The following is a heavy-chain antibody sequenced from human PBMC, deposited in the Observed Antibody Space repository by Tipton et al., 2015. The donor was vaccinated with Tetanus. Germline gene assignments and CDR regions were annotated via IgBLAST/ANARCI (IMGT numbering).Heavy chain of an antibody. Sequence: RSLRLSCITSGFSFGDYALSWVRQAPGKGLEWVGFITSRAYRGTTAYAASVKGRFTISRDDSKSIAYLQMNSLKTEDTAVYYCAKDNGRSGYDYDDYWGQGTLVTVSS. V-gene: IGHV3-49*04. CDR3: AKDNGRSGYDYDDY. J-gene: IGHJ4*02. CDR2: ITSRAYRGTT. D-gene: IGHD5-12*01. CDR1: GFSFGDYA.